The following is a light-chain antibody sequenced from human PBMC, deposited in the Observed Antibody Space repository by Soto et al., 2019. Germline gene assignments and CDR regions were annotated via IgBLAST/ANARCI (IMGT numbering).Light chain of an antibody. CDR3: QEYKSYTWK. J-gene: IGKJ1*01. CDR2: DAS. V-gene: IGKV1-5*01. CDR1: QSLSTW. Sequence: DIQMTQSPSTLSASVGDRVTITCRASQSLSTWLAWYQQKPGKAPKLLIYDASSLQSGVPSRFSGSGSGTEITLTIRSLQPDKFATYYCQEYKSYTWKFGQGTKVDIK.